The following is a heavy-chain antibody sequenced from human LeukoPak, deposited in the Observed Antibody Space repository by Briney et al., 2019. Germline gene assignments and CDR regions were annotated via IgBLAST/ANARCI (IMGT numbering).Heavy chain of an antibody. CDR1: GFTFSSYW. V-gene: IGHV3-7*01. D-gene: IGHD3-16*01. CDR2: IKQDGSEK. Sequence: GGSLRLSCAASGFTFSSYWMSWVRQAPGKGLEGVANIKQDGSEKYYVDSVKGRFTISRDNDKNSLYLQMHPLRAEDTAVYYCAREGAKTSLFDPWGQGTLVTVSS. CDR3: AREGAKTSLFDP. J-gene: IGHJ5*02.